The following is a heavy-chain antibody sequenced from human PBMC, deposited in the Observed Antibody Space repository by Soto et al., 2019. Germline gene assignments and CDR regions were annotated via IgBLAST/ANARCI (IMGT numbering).Heavy chain of an antibody. CDR2: INPNSGAT. Sequence: QVQLVQSGAEVEKPGASVTVSCKASGYSFSQYYLHWVRQAPGQGPEWMGWINPNSGATKYAQKFQGRVTMTRDTSVRTAFMELKWLQSDDTAVYYCARESGGATATLDYYDFDMDVWGRGTTVTVSS. J-gene: IGHJ6*03. CDR3: ARESGGATATLDYYDFDMDV. V-gene: IGHV1-2*02. CDR1: GYSFSQYY. D-gene: IGHD5-12*01.